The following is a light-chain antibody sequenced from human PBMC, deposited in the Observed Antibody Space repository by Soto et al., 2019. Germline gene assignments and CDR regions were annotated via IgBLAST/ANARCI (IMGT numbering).Light chain of an antibody. CDR2: GAS. Sequence: EIVMTQSPATLSVSPGERATLSCRASQSVSSTLAWYQQRPGQAPRLLIHGASTRAAGIPARFSGSGSGTEFTLTISSLQTEDSAVYYCLQYNNWPLYTFGQGTKLEIK. V-gene: IGKV3-15*01. J-gene: IGKJ2*01. CDR3: LQYNNWPLYT. CDR1: QSVSST.